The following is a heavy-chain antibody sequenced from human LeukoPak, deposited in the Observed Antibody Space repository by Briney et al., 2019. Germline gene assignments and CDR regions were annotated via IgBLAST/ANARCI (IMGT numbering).Heavy chain of an antibody. J-gene: IGHJ4*02. CDR2: LSGSGGST. CDR1: VFTFSSYA. Sequence: GGSLRLSCAASVFTFSSYAMSWVRQAPGKGLEWVSALSGSGGSTYYADSVKGRFTISRDNSKNTLYLQMNSLRAEDTAVYYCAKPLYDFWSGYFFDYWGQGTLVTVSS. V-gene: IGHV3-23*01. CDR3: AKPLYDFWSGYFFDY. D-gene: IGHD3-3*01.